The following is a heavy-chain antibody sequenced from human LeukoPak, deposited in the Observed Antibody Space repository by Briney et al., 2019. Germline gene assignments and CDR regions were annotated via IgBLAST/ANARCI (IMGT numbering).Heavy chain of an antibody. CDR2: IYHSGST. D-gene: IGHD2-8*01. J-gene: IGHJ4*02. CDR3: ARVPDIVLMVYAT. CDR1: GGSISSSNW. Sequence: LETLSLTCAVSGGSISSSNWWSWVRQPPGKGLEWIGEIYHSGSTNYNPSLKSRVTISVDKSKNQFSLKLSSVTAADTAVYYCARVPDIVLMVYATWGQGTLVTVSS. V-gene: IGHV4-4*02.